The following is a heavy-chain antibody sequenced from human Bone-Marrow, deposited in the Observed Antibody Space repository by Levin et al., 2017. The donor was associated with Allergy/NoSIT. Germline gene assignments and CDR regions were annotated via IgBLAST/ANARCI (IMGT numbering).Heavy chain of an antibody. Sequence: GGSLRLSCAASGFTFNNYDMTWVRQAPGKGLEWVSSIRDSGTGTFYADSVKGRFIISRDNSKNMLHLQMNSLRAEDTAVYYCAKDRSSSYVRDFDCWGQGVLVTVSS. J-gene: IGHJ4*02. V-gene: IGHV3-23*01. CDR1: GFTFNNYD. CDR2: IRDSGTGT. D-gene: IGHD3-22*01. CDR3: AKDRSSSYVRDFDC.